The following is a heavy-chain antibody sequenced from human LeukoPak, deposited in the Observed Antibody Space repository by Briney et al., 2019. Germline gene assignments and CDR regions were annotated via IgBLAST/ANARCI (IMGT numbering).Heavy chain of an antibody. CDR3: ARVDDYDILTGPVDY. Sequence: GGSLRLSCAASGFTFSDYYMSWIRQAPGKGLEWVSYISSSGSTIYYADSVKGRFTISRDNAKNSLYLQMNSLRAEDTAVYCCARVDDYDILTGPVDYWGQGTLVTVSS. CDR1: GFTFSDYY. J-gene: IGHJ4*02. D-gene: IGHD3-9*01. V-gene: IGHV3-11*04. CDR2: ISSSGSTI.